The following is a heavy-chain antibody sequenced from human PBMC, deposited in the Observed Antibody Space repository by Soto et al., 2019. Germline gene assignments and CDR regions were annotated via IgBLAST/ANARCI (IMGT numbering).Heavy chain of an antibody. J-gene: IGHJ4*02. CDR1: GYSISSGYY. CDR3: VSVAGSARWYDTDS. D-gene: IGHD6-13*01. CDR2: TYYGASS. Sequence: SETLSLTCAVSGYSISSGYYWGWIRQPPGKGLEWLGTTYYGASSYYNPSLRSRITILLDASTNQLSLKLSSVTAADTAVYFCVSVAGSARWYDTDSWGQGILVTVYS. V-gene: IGHV4-38-2*01.